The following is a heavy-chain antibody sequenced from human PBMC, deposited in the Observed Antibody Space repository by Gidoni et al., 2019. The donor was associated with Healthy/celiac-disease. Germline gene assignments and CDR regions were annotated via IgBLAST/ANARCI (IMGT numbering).Heavy chain of an antibody. CDR3: TTDTFASHYDFWSGLDY. D-gene: IGHD3-3*01. CDR1: GFTFSTAW. J-gene: IGHJ4*02. CDR2: IKSKTDVGTT. V-gene: IGHV3-15*01. Sequence: EVHLVESGGGLVKPGGSLRLSCAASGFTFSTAWMSWVRQAPGKGLEWVGRIKSKTDVGTTDYAAPVKGIFTISRDDSKNTLYLQMNSLKTEDTAVYYCTTDTFASHYDFWSGLDYWGQGTLVTVSS.